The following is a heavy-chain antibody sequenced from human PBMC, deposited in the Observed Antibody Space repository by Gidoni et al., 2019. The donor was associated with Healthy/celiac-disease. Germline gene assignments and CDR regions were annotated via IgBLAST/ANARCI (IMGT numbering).Heavy chain of an antibody. CDR1: GFTFSSYG. D-gene: IGHD4-17*01. V-gene: IGHV3-33*01. J-gene: IGHJ4*02. Sequence: QVQLVESGGGVVQPGRSLRLSCAASGFTFSSYGMHWVRQAPGKGLEWVAVIWYDGSNKYYADYVKGRFTISRDNSKNTLYLQMNSLRAEDTAVYYCARDGGDYGGNLDYWGQGTLVTVSS. CDR3: ARDGGDYGGNLDY. CDR2: IWYDGSNK.